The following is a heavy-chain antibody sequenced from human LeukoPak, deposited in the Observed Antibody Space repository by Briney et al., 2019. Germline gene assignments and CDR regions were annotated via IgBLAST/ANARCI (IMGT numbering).Heavy chain of an antibody. CDR2: MYYSESA. Sequence: SETLSLTCTVSGGSISNNFWTWIRQPPGKGLECIGFMYYSESASYNPSLNSRVTVSVDKSKNQISLKLTSVTAADTAVYYCARDFGYGDYFFDDWGQGTLVTVSS. V-gene: IGHV4-59*01. J-gene: IGHJ4*02. CDR3: ARDFGYGDYFFDD. CDR1: GGSISNNF. D-gene: IGHD4-17*01.